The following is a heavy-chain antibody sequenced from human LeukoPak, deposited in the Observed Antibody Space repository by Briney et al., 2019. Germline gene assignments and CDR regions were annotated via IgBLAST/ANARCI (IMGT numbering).Heavy chain of an antibody. Sequence: GGSLRLSCAASGFTFSSYGMHWVRQAPGKGLEWVAVISYDGSNKYYADSVKGRFTISRDNSKNTLYLQMNSLRAEDTAVYYCAKESGYCSSTNCYAHLFDYWGQGTLVTVSS. CDR2: ISYDGSNK. V-gene: IGHV3-30*18. J-gene: IGHJ4*02. CDR1: GFTFSSYG. D-gene: IGHD2-2*01. CDR3: AKESGYCSSTNCYAHLFDY.